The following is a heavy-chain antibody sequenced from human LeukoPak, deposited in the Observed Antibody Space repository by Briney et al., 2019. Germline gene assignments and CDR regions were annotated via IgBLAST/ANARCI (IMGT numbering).Heavy chain of an antibody. V-gene: IGHV3-21*01. D-gene: IGHD3-9*01. CDR2: ISSSSSYI. Sequence: GGSLRLSCAASGFTFSSYSMNWVRQAPGKGLEWVSSISSSSSYIYYADSVKGRFTISRDNAKNSLYRQMKSLRAEDTAVYYCVHESLTRTFHVWGQGTTVTVSS. CDR1: GFTFSSYS. J-gene: IGHJ6*02. CDR3: VHESLTRTFHV.